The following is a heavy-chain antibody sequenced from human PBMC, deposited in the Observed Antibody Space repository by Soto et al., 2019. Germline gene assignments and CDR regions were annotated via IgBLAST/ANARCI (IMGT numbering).Heavy chain of an antibody. CDR1: GGSVTSGNYA. D-gene: IGHD1-26*01. V-gene: IGHV4-30-2*01. J-gene: IGHJ4*02. Sequence: QLQLQESGSGLVKPSQTLSLTCAVSGGSVTSGNYAWSWLRQPPGEGLEWIGYIYHSGNTYYNPSLRSRVTISLDRSKNQFSLMLNSVTAADTAVYYCARAGLSSRYYYFDYWGQGPLVTVSS. CDR3: ARAGLSSRYYYFDY. CDR2: IYHSGNT.